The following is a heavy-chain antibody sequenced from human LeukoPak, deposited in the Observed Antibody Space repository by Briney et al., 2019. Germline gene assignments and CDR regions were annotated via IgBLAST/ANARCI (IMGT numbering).Heavy chain of an antibody. CDR2: INHSGST. CDR3: ARGQWLSAY. CDR1: GGSFSGYY. D-gene: IGHD6-19*01. Sequence: PSETLSLTCAVYGGSFSGYYWSWTRQPPGKGLEWIGEINHSGSTNYNPSLKSRVTISVDTSKNQFSLKLSSVTAADTAVYYCARGQWLSAYWGQGTLVTVSS. J-gene: IGHJ4*02. V-gene: IGHV4-34*01.